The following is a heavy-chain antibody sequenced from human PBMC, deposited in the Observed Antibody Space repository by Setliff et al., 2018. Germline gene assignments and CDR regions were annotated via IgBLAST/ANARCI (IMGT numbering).Heavy chain of an antibody. CDR1: GDSISSTYH. CDR2: IYHSGNT. Sequence: SETLSLTCNVSGDSISSTYHWGWIRQSPGKGLEWIGTIYHSGNTYYNPSLNSRLTISVDTSKNQFSLRLTSVTAADTAVYYCARRGADYDILTGDDYWGQGTLVTVSS. CDR3: ARRGADYDILTGDDY. V-gene: IGHV4-38-2*02. J-gene: IGHJ4*02. D-gene: IGHD3-9*01.